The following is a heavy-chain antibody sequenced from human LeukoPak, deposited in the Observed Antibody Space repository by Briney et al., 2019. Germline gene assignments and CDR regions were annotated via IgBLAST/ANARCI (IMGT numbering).Heavy chain of an antibody. V-gene: IGHV3-30*02. CDR2: IRHDESNK. CDR1: GFTFSHFA. D-gene: IGHD2-15*01. CDR3: AKQMVERQQDYYMDV. Sequence: PGTSLRLSCEASGFTFSHFAMHWVRQAPGKGLEWVAVIRHDESNKFYADSVKGRFTISRDNSKNTLYLQMSSLRAEDTALYYCAKQMVERQQDYYMDVWGKGTSVTVSS. J-gene: IGHJ6*03.